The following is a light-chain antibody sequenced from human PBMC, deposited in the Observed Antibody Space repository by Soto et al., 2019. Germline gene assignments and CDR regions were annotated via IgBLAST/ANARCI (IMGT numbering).Light chain of an antibody. J-gene: IGKJ1*01. V-gene: IGKV3-20*01. CDR1: HSVISSY. Sequence: TQSPAMLSVSPGTRAILSCRTSHSVISSYLSWYQQKPGQAPRLLIYGASSRATGIPDRFSGSGSGTDFTLTISRLEPVDFSVYYCQRYGSSGTFGQGTKVDI. CDR3: QRYGSSGT. CDR2: GAS.